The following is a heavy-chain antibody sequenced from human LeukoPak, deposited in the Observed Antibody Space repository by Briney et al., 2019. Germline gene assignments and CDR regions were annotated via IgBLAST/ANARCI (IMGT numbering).Heavy chain of an antibody. D-gene: IGHD4-23*01. V-gene: IGHV3-7*01. CDR2: LKQDGSVK. CDR3: ATSADSPGNS. J-gene: IGHJ4*02. CDR1: GFTFSTNW. Sequence: QPGGSLRLSCVASGFTFSTNWMSWVRKAPGKGLEWVANLKQDGSVKHYVDSVKGRFTISRDNAKNSLYLQMTNLRAEDTAVYYCATSADSPGNSWGQGTLITVSS.